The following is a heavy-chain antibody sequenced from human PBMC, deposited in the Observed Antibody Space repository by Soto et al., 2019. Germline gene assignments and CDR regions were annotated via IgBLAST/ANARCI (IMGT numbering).Heavy chain of an antibody. D-gene: IGHD3-22*01. CDR1: GYTFTSYY. V-gene: IGHV1-46*01. CDR2: INPSGGST. Sequence: WASVKVSCKASGYTFTSYYMHWVRQAPGQGLEWMGIINPSGGSTSYAQKFQGRVTMTRDTSTSTVYMELSGLRSEDTAVYYCARAYDSSGYYSALPLGMAVWGQGTTVPVSS. CDR3: ARAYDSSGYYSALPLGMAV. J-gene: IGHJ6*02.